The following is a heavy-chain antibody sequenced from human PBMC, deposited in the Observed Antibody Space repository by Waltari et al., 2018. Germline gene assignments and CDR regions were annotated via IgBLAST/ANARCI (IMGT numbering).Heavy chain of an antibody. CDR3: ASAPPFPYCGGDCTDY. V-gene: IGHV4-38-2*01. Sequence: QVQLQESGPGLVKPSETLSLTCAVSGYSISSVYYWGWTRPPPGKGLEWFGSIYLSGSTYYSQSLKSRVTISVDTSKNQFSLKLSSVTAADTAVYYCASAPPFPYCGGDCTDYWGQGTLVTVSS. D-gene: IGHD2-21*02. J-gene: IGHJ4*02. CDR1: GYSISSVYY. CDR2: IYLSGST.